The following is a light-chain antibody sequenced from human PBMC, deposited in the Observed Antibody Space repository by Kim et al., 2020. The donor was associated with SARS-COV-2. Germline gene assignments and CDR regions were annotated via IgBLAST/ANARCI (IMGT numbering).Light chain of an antibody. CDR2: SAT. CDR3: QQYSGTLAT. Sequence: AAMGEGVTMHCRASQHISDSLAWSQQKPGRAPNLLVFSATRLASGVPSRFSASASETEYTLTISSLQPEDFAIYYCQQYSGTLATFGQGTKVDIK. J-gene: IGKJ1*01. CDR1: QHISDS. V-gene: IGKV1-NL1*01.